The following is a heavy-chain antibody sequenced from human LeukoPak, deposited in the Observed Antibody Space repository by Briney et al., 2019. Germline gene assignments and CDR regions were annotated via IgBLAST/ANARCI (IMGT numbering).Heavy chain of an antibody. Sequence: SETLSLTCTVSGGSISSSSYYWDWIRQPPGKGLEWIGSIYYSGSTYYNPSLKSRVTISVDTSKNQFSLKLSSVTAADTAVYYCASRGGSSYYNWFDPWGQGTLVTVSS. J-gene: IGHJ5*02. CDR2: IYYSGST. V-gene: IGHV4-39*01. CDR3: ASRGGSSYYNWFDP. CDR1: GGSISSSSYY. D-gene: IGHD6-13*01.